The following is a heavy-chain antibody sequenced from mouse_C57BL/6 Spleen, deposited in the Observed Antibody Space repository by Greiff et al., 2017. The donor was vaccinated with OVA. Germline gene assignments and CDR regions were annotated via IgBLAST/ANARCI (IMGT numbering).Heavy chain of an antibody. CDR3: ARSYYDYDWYFDV. CDR1: GFTFSDYG. J-gene: IGHJ1*03. CDR2: ISSGSSTI. Sequence: DVMLVESGGGLVKPGGSLKLSCAASGFTFSDYGMHWVRQAPEKGLEWVAYISSGSSTIYYADTVKGRFTISRDNAKNTLFLQMTSLRSEDTAMYYCARSYYDYDWYFDVWGTGTTVTVSS. V-gene: IGHV5-17*01. D-gene: IGHD2-4*01.